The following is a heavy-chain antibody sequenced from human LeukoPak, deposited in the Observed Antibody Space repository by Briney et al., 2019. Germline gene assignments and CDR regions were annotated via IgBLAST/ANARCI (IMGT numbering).Heavy chain of an antibody. V-gene: IGHV4-4*02. CDR3: ARDRRAVVTANWFDP. D-gene: IGHD4-23*01. CDR2: IYHSGST. Sequence: SETLSLTCAVSGGSISSSNWWSWVRQPPGKGLEWIGEIYHSGSTNHNPSLKSRVTISVDKSKNQFSLKLSSVTAADTAVYYCARDRRAVVTANWFDPWGQGTLVTVSS. J-gene: IGHJ5*02. CDR1: GGSISSSNW.